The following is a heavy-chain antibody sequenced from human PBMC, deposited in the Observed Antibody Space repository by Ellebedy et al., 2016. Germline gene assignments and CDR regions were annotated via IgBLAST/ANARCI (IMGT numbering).Heavy chain of an antibody. CDR3: ARETILSNP. CDR2: INQDGSEK. CDR1: GFTFSSSW. J-gene: IGHJ5*02. V-gene: IGHV3-7*01. Sequence: GGSLRLXXAASGFTFSSSWMSWVRQAPGKGLEWVANINQDGSEKHYVDSVKGRFTISRGNAKNSLYLQMNSLRAEDTAVYYCARETILSNPWGQGTLVTVSS. D-gene: IGHD3-9*01.